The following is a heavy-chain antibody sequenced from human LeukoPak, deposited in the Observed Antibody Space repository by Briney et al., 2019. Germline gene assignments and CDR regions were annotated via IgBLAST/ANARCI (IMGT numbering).Heavy chain of an antibody. Sequence: SETLSLTCTVSGGSISSSSYYWGWIRQPPGKGLEWVGFIYYSGSTYYNPALNSRATISVDTSKNQFSLKLSSVTAADTAVYYCARQTSGYYVDYWGQGSLVTVSS. V-gene: IGHV4-39*01. CDR2: IYYSGST. CDR1: GGSISSSSYY. D-gene: IGHD3-22*01. CDR3: ARQTSGYYVDY. J-gene: IGHJ4*02.